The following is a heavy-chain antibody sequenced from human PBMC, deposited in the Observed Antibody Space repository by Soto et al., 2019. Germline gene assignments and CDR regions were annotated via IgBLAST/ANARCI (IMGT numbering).Heavy chain of an antibody. CDR1: GYTFTNYA. D-gene: IGHD5-12*01. Sequence: QVQLVQSGAEEKKPGASMKVSCKASGYTFTNYAMHWVRQAPGQRLEWMGWINAGNGNTKYSQKFQGRVTITRDTSASTAYMELSSLRSEDTAVYYCARVSGYYLPDYWGQGTLVTVSS. V-gene: IGHV1-3*05. CDR2: INAGNGNT. CDR3: ARVSGYYLPDY. J-gene: IGHJ4*02.